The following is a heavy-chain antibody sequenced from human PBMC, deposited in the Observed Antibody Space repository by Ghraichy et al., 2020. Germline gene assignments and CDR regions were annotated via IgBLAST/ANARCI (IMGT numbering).Heavy chain of an antibody. CDR1: GFTFSSYS. D-gene: IGHD6-19*01. CDR3: ARDGVYSSGWYSYFDY. CDR2: ISSSSSTI. V-gene: IGHV3-48*02. J-gene: IGHJ4*02. Sequence: GGSLRLSCAASGFTFSSYSMNWVRQAPGKGLEWVSYISSSSSTIYYADSVKGRFTISRDNAKNSLYLQMNSLRDEDTAVYYCARDGVYSSGWYSYFDYWGQGTLVTVSS.